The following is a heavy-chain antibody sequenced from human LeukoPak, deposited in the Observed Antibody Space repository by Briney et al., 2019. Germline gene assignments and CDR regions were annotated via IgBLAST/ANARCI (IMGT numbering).Heavy chain of an antibody. CDR2: ISGSGGST. D-gene: IGHD6-19*01. V-gene: IGHV3-23*01. CDR3: AKDRIAVAAATPDY. CDR1: GFTFSSYA. Sequence: PGGSLRLSCAASGFTFSSYAMSWVRQAPGKGLEWVSGISGSGGSTYYADSVKGRFTISRDISKNTMYMQMNSLRAEDTAVYYCAKDRIAVAAATPDYWGQGALVTVSS. J-gene: IGHJ4*02.